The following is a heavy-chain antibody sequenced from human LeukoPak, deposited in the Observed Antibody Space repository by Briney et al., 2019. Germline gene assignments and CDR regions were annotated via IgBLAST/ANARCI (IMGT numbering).Heavy chain of an antibody. V-gene: IGHV4-59*01. CDR1: GGSITNYY. J-gene: IGHJ5*02. CDR3: VRSKSGTYGWFDP. CDR2: IYYSGTT. Sequence: SETLSLTCTVSGGSITNYYWSWIRQPPGEGLEWIGYIYYSGTTNYNPSLKSRVTISVDTSKNQFSLKVNSVTAADTAVYYCVRSKSGTYGWFDPWAREPWSPSPQ. D-gene: IGHD4-17*01.